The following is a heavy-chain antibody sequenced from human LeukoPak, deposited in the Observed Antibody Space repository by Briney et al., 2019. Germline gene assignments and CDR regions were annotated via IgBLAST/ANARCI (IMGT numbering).Heavy chain of an antibody. CDR3: ARASYSSSCPLLDY. Sequence: SETLSLTCAVYGGSFSGYYWSWIRQPPGKGLEWIGEINHSGSTNYNPSLKSRVTISVDTSKNQFSLKLSSVTAADTAVYYCARASYSSSCPLLDYWGQGTLVTVSP. CDR2: INHSGST. D-gene: IGHD6-13*01. V-gene: IGHV4-34*01. CDR1: GGSFSGYY. J-gene: IGHJ4*02.